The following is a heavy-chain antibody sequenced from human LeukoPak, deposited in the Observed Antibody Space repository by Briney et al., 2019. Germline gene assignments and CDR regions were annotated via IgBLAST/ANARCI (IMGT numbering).Heavy chain of an antibody. CDR2: INHSGST. CDR1: GGSMSGSY. D-gene: IGHD6-19*01. Sequence: SETLSLTCTVSGGSMSGSYWSWIRQPPGKGLEWIGEINHSGSTNYNPSPKSRVTISVDTSKNQFSLKLSSVTAADTAVYYCARGTPVAGTSGDFDYWGQGTLVTVSS. J-gene: IGHJ4*02. CDR3: ARGTPVAGTSGDFDY. V-gene: IGHV4-34*01.